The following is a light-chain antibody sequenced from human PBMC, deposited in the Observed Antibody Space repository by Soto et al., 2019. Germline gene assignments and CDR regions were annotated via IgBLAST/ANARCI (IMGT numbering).Light chain of an antibody. CDR3: QQYNNWPLG. V-gene: IGKV3-15*01. Sequence: EIVMTQSPATLSLSPGERATLSCRASHSVNSDLAWYQQKPGQAPRLLIHDASTRATGIPVRFSASGSGTEFTLTISSLQSEDFAIYYCQQYNNWPLGFGGGTKVEIK. CDR2: DAS. CDR1: HSVNSD. J-gene: IGKJ4*01.